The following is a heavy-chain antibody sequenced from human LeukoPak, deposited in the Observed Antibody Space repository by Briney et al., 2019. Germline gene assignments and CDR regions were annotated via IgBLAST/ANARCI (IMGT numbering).Heavy chain of an antibody. V-gene: IGHV1-8*01. CDR2: VHPDTGYA. J-gene: IGHJ5*02. Sequence: ASVKVSCKTSGYPFTTYGISWVRQAAGQGLEWMGWVHPDTGYADYAQKFQGRVTMTSDTSISTAYMELSSLRSDDTAVYFCARGPRNDPWGQGTLVTVSS. CDR1: GYPFTTYG. CDR3: ARGPRNDP. D-gene: IGHD1-14*01.